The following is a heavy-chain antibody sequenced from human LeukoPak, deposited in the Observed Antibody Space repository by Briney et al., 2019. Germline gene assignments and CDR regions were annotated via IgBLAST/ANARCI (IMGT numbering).Heavy chain of an antibody. CDR1: GGSISSYY. J-gene: IGHJ3*02. D-gene: IGHD3-22*01. V-gene: IGHV4-59*01. Sequence: SETLSLTCTVSGGSISSYYWSWIRQPPGKGLEWIGYIYYSGSTNYNPSLKSRVTISVKTSKNQFSLKLSSVTAADTAVYYCARETYYYDSSGYDAFDIWGQGTMVTVSS. CDR3: ARETYYYDSSGYDAFDI. CDR2: IYYSGST.